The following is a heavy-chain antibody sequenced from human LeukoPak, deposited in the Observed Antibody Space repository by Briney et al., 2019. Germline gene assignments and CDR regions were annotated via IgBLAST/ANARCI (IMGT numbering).Heavy chain of an antibody. V-gene: IGHV3-33*06. CDR1: GFTFRNYG. Sequence: GGSLRLSCAASGFTFRNYGMQWVRQAPGKGLEWVAVIWHDGSNKYYADSVKGRFTISRDNSKNPLYLQMNSLRAEDTAVYYCANNFDYWGQGTLVTVSS. J-gene: IGHJ4*02. CDR2: IWHDGSNK. CDR3: ANNFDY.